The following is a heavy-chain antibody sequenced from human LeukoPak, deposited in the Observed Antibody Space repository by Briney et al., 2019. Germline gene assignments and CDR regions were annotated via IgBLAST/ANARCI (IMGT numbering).Heavy chain of an antibody. Sequence: PSETLSLTCTVSGGSASSGSYYWSWIRQPPGKGLEWIGYIYYSGSTNYNPSLKSRVTISVDTSKNQFSLKLSSVTAADTAVYYCARAPWFGEPYFDYWGQGTLVTVSS. CDR3: ARAPWFGEPYFDY. CDR2: IYYSGST. D-gene: IGHD3-10*01. V-gene: IGHV4-61*01. CDR1: GGSASSGSYY. J-gene: IGHJ4*02.